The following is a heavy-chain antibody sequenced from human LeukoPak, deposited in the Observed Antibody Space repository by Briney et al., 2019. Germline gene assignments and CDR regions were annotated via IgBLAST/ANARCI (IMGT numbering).Heavy chain of an antibody. J-gene: IGHJ4*02. V-gene: IGHV4-38-2*02. CDR2: IFRSWTT. CDR3: VRGRGGLGIYQFEF. Sequence: PSETLSLTCTVSGYSIGSGYYWGWVRQPPGKGLQWIGSIFRSWTTYYSPTLRRRLSMSLDTSKNQFSLKLTSVTATDTAVYYCVRGRGGLGIYQFEFWGQGALVIVPS. CDR1: GYSIGSGYY. D-gene: IGHD3/OR15-3a*01.